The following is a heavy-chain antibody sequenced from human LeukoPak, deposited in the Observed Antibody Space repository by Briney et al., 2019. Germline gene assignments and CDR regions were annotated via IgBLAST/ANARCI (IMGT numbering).Heavy chain of an antibody. CDR3: AGARGSYSFDD. CDR2: ISSSGTTT. D-gene: IGHD1-26*01. CDR1: GFTFSDYY. Sequence: KSGGSLRLSCAASGFTFSDYYMSWIRQAPGKGLECLSYISSSGTTTYYADSVKGRFTISRDNAKNSLYLQMNNLRAEDTAVYYCAGARGSYSFDDWGQGTLVTVSS. J-gene: IGHJ4*02. V-gene: IGHV3-11*01.